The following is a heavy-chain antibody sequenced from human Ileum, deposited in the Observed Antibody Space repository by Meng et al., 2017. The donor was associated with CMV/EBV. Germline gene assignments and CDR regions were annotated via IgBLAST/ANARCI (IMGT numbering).Heavy chain of an antibody. CDR1: GDSISSNNW. CDR3: ARGTPNFGFDY. J-gene: IGHJ4*02. CDR2: IYRDGTT. D-gene: IGHD1-1*01. V-gene: IGHV4-4*02. Sequence: QVQLQEAGPRLVKPSGTRSLPCAVSGDSISSNNWWSWVRLSPGEGLEWIGDIYRDGTTNYNPSLKSRVTMSVDKSKNQFSLRLNSLTAADTAVYYCARGTPNFGFDYWGQGTLVTVSS.